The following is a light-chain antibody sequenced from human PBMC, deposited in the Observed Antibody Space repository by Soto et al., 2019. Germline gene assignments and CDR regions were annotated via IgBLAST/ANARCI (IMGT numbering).Light chain of an antibody. J-gene: IGKJ5*01. Sequence: EFVLTQSLATLSLSPGERAILSSRASQSVAGSLAWYQQKPGQAPRLLIYDISTRAAAIPARFSGSGSGTDFTLTVSSLEPEDFALYYCQQHNDWPTFGQGTRLEI. CDR2: DIS. CDR3: QQHNDWPT. V-gene: IGKV3-11*01. CDR1: QSVAGS.